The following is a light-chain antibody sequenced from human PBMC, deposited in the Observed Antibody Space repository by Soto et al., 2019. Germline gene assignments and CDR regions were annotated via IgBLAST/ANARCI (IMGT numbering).Light chain of an antibody. CDR1: SSDVGGYNY. Sequence: QSALTQPASVSGSPGQSITISCTGTSSDVGGYNYVSWYQQHSGKAPKLVIYDVSNRPSGVSNRFSGSKSGNTASLTISGLRAEDDADYYCSSFASSNTVIFGGGTELTVL. J-gene: IGLJ2*01. CDR2: DVS. V-gene: IGLV2-14*01. CDR3: SSFASSNTVI.